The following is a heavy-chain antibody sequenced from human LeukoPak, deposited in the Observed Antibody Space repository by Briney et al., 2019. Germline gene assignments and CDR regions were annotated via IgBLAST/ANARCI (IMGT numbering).Heavy chain of an antibody. CDR1: GGSLSSYY. CDR3: ARDSGDCSGGSCYYF. CDR2: IYYSGST. Sequence: SETLSLTCTVSGGSLSSYYWSWIRQPPGKGLEWIGYIYYSGSTNYNPSLKSRVTISVDTSKNQFSLKLSSVTAADTAVYYCARDSGDCSGGSCYYFWGQGTLVTVSS. D-gene: IGHD2-15*01. J-gene: IGHJ4*02. V-gene: IGHV4-59*01.